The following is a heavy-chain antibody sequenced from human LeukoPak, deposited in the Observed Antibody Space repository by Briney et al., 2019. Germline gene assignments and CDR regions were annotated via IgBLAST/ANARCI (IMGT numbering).Heavy chain of an antibody. Sequence: GGSLRLSCAASGFTFSSYAMSWVRQAPGKGLEWVSAISGSGGSTYYADSVKGRFTISRDNSKNTLYLQMNSLRAEDTAVYYCAKMRSAIPSGDYFDHWGQGTLVTVSS. CDR2: ISGSGGST. D-gene: IGHD2-2*02. V-gene: IGHV3-23*01. J-gene: IGHJ4*02. CDR1: GFTFSSYA. CDR3: AKMRSAIPSGDYFDH.